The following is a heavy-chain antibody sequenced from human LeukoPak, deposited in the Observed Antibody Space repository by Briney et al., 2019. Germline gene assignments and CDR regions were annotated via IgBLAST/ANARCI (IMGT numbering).Heavy chain of an antibody. Sequence: PSETLSLTCAVYGGSFSGYYWSWIRQPPGKGLEWIGEINHSGSTNYNPSLKSRVTISVDTSKNQFSLKLSSVTAADTAVYYCARAFGSGSYHNPDHWGQGTLVTVSS. J-gene: IGHJ5*02. CDR2: INHSGST. D-gene: IGHD3-10*01. V-gene: IGHV4-34*01. CDR1: GGSFSGYY. CDR3: ARAFGSGSYHNPDH.